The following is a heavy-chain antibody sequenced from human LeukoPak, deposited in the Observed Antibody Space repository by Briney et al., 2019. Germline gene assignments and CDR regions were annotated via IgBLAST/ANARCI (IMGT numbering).Heavy chain of an antibody. V-gene: IGHV1-8*01. CDR3: ARHPPEPTYYYDLNPHAFDI. CDR1: GYTFTSYD. CDR2: MNPNSGNT. Sequence: ASVEVSCKASGYTFTSYDINWVRQATGQGLEWMGWMNPNSGNTGYAQKFQGRVTMTRNTSISTAYMELSSLRSEDTAVYYCARHPPEPTYYYDLNPHAFDIWGQGTMVTVSS. J-gene: IGHJ3*02. D-gene: IGHD3-22*01.